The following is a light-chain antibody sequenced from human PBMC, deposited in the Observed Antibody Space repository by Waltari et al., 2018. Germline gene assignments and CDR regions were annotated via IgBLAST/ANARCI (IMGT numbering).Light chain of an antibody. CDR3: CAYAGSYFMV. Sequence: QSALTPPRSVSGSPGQSVTISCTGTSSHAGGYDFVPWSQQYPCKVPKLIFYDVSQRPACVPYRFSASQSGNTASLTISVLQPEDEADYYCCAYAGSYFMVFGGGTRLTVL. J-gene: IGLJ3*02. CDR2: DVS. V-gene: IGLV2-11*01. CDR1: SSHAGGYDF.